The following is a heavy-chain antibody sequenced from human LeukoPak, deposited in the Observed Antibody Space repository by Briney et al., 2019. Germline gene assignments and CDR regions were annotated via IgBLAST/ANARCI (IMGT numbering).Heavy chain of an antibody. D-gene: IGHD3-16*01. CDR1: GGTFSSYA. J-gene: IGHJ4*02. Sequence: SVKVSCKASGGTFSSYAISWVRQAPGQGLEWMGGIIPIFGTANYAQKFQGRVTITADESTSTAYMELSSLRSEDTAVYYCARGDYDYVWGTRPFDYWGQGTLVTVSS. CDR2: IIPIFGTA. CDR3: ARGDYDYVWGTRPFDY. V-gene: IGHV1-69*13.